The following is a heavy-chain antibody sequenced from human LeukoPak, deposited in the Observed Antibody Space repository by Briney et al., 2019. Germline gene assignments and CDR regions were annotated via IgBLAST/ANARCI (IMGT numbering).Heavy chain of an antibody. CDR3: ARDGRDDGRSWLRFDN. CDR2: TYFRSKWRS. D-gene: IGHD5-24*01. V-gene: IGHV6-1*01. CDR1: GDSVSSNSAA. Sequence: SQTLSLTCAISGDSVSSNSAAWNWIRRSPSRGLEWLGRTYFRSKWRSDYAESVKSRITFNADSSKNQFSLQMKSVTPEDAAVYYCARDGRDDGRSWLRFDNWGQGSLVTVSS. J-gene: IGHJ4*02.